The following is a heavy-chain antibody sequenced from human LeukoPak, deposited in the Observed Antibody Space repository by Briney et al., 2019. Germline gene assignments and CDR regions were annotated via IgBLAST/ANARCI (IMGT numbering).Heavy chain of an antibody. CDR1: GYTFTGYY. Sequence: ASVKVSCKASGYTFTGYYMHWVRQAPGRGLEWMGWINPNSGGTNYAQKFQGRVTMTRDTSISTAYMELSRLRSDDTAMYYCATYCSGGSCYPDDNYYGMDVWGQGTTVTVSS. D-gene: IGHD2-15*01. CDR3: ATYCSGGSCYPDDNYYGMDV. J-gene: IGHJ6*02. CDR2: INPNSGGT. V-gene: IGHV1-2*02.